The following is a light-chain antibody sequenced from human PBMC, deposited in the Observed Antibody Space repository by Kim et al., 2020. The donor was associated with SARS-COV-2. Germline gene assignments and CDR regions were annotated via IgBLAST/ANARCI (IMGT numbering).Light chain of an antibody. CDR2: EVN. CDR1: SSDVGSYHL. V-gene: IGLV2-23*02. CDR3: CSYGPYSTFV. Sequence: GQSITISCTGTSSDVGSYHLVSWYQQHPGKAPKFMIYEVNKRPSGVSNRFSGSKSGNTASLTISGLQAEDEADYYCCSYGPYSTFVFGGGTKVTVL. J-gene: IGLJ2*01.